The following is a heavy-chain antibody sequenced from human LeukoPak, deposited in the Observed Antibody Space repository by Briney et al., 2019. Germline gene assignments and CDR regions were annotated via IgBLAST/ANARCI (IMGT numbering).Heavy chain of an antibody. Sequence: GSLRLSCAASGFTFSSYGMHWVRQAPGKGLGWGAVISYDGSNKYYADSVEGRFTISRDNSKNTLYLQMNSLRAEDTAVYYCAKDHYCSSTSCYYTGYYYGMDVWGKGTTVTVSS. V-gene: IGHV3-30*18. D-gene: IGHD2-2*01. CDR3: AKDHYCSSTSCYYTGYYYGMDV. CDR2: ISYDGSNK. J-gene: IGHJ6*04. CDR1: GFTFSSYG.